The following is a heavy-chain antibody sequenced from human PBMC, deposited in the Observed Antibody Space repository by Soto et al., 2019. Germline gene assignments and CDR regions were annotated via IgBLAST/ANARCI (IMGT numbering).Heavy chain of an antibody. CDR2: INTGKGNT. CDR3: ARAGDDCSAANCYVIDY. CDR1: GYTFTNYA. J-gene: IGHJ4*02. D-gene: IGHD2-2*01. Sequence: ASVKVSCKASGYTFTNYAMHWVRQAPGQRLEWMGWINTGKGNTKYSQKFQGRVTITSDTSASTAYMDLSSLRSEDTAMYYCARAGDDCSAANCYVIDYWGQGTLVTVSS. V-gene: IGHV1-3*04.